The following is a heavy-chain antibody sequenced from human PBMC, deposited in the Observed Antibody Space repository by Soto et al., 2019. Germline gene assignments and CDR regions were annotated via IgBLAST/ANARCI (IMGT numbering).Heavy chain of an antibody. D-gene: IGHD6-19*01. CDR1: GASISSEQY. V-gene: IGHV4-4*02. CDR3: ARSFGWYAIDQ. Sequence: QMQLQESGPGLVKASETLSLTCAVSGASISSEQYWTWVRQPPGKGLEWIGDIHHSGSTNNNPSLRSRLIMSVDTSKNQFSLNINSVTAADTAVYYCARSFGWYAIDQWGQGTLVTVSS. J-gene: IGHJ4*02. CDR2: IHHSGST.